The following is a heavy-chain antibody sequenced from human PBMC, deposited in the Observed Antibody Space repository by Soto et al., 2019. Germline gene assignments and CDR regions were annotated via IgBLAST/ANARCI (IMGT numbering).Heavy chain of an antibody. D-gene: IGHD3-10*01. CDR3: ARTGKPHGSGSYYNGWRHGGFDY. CDR1: GGSITSGGYY. J-gene: IGHJ4*02. Sequence: QVQLQESGPGLVKPSQTLSLTCTVSGGSITSGGYYWSWIRQHPGKGLEWIGYIYYSGSTYYNPSLKSRVTISVDTSKNQFALQLSSVSAADTAVYYCARTGKPHGSGSYYNGWRHGGFDYWCQGTMVTVSS. CDR2: IYYSGST. V-gene: IGHV4-31*03.